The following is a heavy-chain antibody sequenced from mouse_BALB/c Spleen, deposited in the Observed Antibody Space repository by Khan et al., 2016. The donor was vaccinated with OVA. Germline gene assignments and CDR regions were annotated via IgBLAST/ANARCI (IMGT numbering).Heavy chain of an antibody. V-gene: IGHV3-2*02. Sequence: EVKLEESGPGLVKPSQSLSLTYTVTGYSITSDYAWNWIRQFPGNKLEWMGFISYSGNTNYNPSLKSRISITRDTSKNQFFLQLNSVTTEDTARDYCARVYGGDFDYWGQGTTLTVSS. CDR3: ARVYGGDFDY. D-gene: IGHD2-10*02. J-gene: IGHJ2*01. CDR2: ISYSGNT. CDR1: GYSITSDYA.